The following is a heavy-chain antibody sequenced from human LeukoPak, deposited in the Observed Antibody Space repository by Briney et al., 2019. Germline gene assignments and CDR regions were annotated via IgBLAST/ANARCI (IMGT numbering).Heavy chain of an antibody. CDR3: AKSATLQLVALDY. CDR1: GFSFSTYS. D-gene: IGHD6-6*01. J-gene: IGHJ4*02. Sequence: GGSLRLSCAASGFSFSTYSMDWVRQAPGKGLEWVSSITSTTSYIHYADSVKGRFTISRDNSKNTLYLQMNSLRAEDTAVYYCAKSATLQLVALDYWGQGTLVTVSS. CDR2: ITSTTSYI. V-gene: IGHV3-21*04.